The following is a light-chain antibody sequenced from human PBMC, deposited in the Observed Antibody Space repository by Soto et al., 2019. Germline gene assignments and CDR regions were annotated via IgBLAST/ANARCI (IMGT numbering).Light chain of an antibody. V-gene: IGKV4-1*01. J-gene: IGKJ1*01. CDR2: WAS. Sequence: DIVMTQSPDSLAVSLGERATINCKSSQSVLYSSNNKNYLAWYQQKPGQPPKLLIYWASTRESGVPDRFSGSGSGTDFTLTISSLQAEDVAVYYCQQYYSTSLGGFGQGTKVEIK. CDR3: QQYYSTSLGG. CDR1: QSVLYSSNNKNY.